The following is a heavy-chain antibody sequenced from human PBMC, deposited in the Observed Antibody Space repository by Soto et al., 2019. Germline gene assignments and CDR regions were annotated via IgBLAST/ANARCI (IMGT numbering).Heavy chain of an antibody. CDR2: INAGNGNT. V-gene: IGHV1-3*01. CDR3: ARTGTVGDYFDY. CDR1: GYTFTSYA. J-gene: IGHJ4*02. Sequence: VQLVQSGAEVKKPGASVKVSCKASGYTFTSYAMHWVRQAPGQRLEWMGWINAGNGNTKYSQKFQGRVTITRDTSVSTAYMELSSLRSEDTAVYYCARTGTVGDYFDYWGQGTLVTVSS.